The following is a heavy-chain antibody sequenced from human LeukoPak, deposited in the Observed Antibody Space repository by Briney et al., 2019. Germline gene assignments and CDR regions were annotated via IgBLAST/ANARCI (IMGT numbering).Heavy chain of an antibody. CDR3: AKSPLVLLWFGELYAAPYYFDY. D-gene: IGHD3-10*01. J-gene: IGHJ4*02. V-gene: IGHV3-23*01. CDR2: ISGSGGST. CDR1: GFTFSSYA. Sequence: GGSLRLSCAASGFTFSSYAMSWVRQAPGKGLEGVSAISGSGGSTYYADSVKGRFTISRDNSKNTLYMQMNRQRAEDTAVYYCAKSPLVLLWFGELYAAPYYFDYWGQGTLVTVSS.